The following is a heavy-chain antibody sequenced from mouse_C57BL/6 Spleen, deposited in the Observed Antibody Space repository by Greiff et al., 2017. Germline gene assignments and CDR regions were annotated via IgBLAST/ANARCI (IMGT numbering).Heavy chain of an antibody. V-gene: IGHV1-85*01. CDR3: ARPLLYPTGAMDY. Sequence: QVQLKESGPELVKPGASVKLSCKASGYTFTSYDINWVKQRPGQGLEWIGWIYPRDGSTKYNEKFKGKATLTVDTSSSTAYMELHSLTSEDSAVYFCARPLLYPTGAMDYWGQGTSVTVSS. CDR1: GYTFTSYD. J-gene: IGHJ4*01. D-gene: IGHD2-1*01. CDR2: IYPRDGST.